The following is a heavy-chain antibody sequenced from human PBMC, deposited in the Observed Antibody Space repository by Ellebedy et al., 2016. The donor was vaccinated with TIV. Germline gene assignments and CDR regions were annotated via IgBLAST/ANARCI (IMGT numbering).Heavy chain of an antibody. J-gene: IGHJ4*02. Sequence: ASVKVSCKASGGTLSSNAISWVRQAPGQGLDFIFLLLPIFFTANYAQKFQGRVTMTRDTSISTAYMERSRLRSDDTAVYYCAREMGGFYSVGFDYWGQGTLVTFSS. CDR2: LLPIFFTA. V-gene: IGHV1-69*05. CDR1: GGTLSSNA. D-gene: IGHD2-15*01. CDR3: AREMGGFYSVGFDY.